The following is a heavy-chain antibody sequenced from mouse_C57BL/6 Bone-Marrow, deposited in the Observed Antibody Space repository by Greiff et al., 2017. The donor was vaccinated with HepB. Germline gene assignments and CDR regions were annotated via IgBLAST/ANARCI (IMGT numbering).Heavy chain of an antibody. D-gene: IGHD1-1*01. CDR3: ARRGYYGSSPGYFDV. J-gene: IGHJ1*03. CDR1: GYTFTSYW. CDR2: IYPGSGST. Sequence: VQLQQPGAELVKPGASVKMSCKASGYTFTSYWITWVKQRPGQGLEWIGDIYPGSGSTNYNEKFKSKATLTVDTSSSTAYRQLSSLTSEDSAVYYCARRGYYGSSPGYFDVWGTGTTVTVSS. V-gene: IGHV1-55*01.